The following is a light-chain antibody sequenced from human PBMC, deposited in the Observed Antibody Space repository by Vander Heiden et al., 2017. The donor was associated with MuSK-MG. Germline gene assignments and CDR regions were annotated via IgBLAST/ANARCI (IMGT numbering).Light chain of an antibody. CDR2: AAS. CDR3: QQDDSYPLT. CDR1: QGISSY. Sequence: AILLTQFPSSFSASTGDRVTISCRASQGISSYLAWYQQKPGKAPKLLIYAASTLQSGVPSRFRGSGSGTDFTLTISCLQSEDFATYYCQQDDSYPLTFGGGTKVEIK. J-gene: IGKJ4*01. V-gene: IGKV1-8*01.